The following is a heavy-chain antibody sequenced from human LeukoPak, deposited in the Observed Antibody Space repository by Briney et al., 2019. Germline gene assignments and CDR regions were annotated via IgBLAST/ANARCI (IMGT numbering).Heavy chain of an antibody. CDR3: AKAITYGSGSYSDAFDI. D-gene: IGHD3-10*01. V-gene: IGHV3-9*01. J-gene: IGHJ3*02. Sequence: GGSLRLSCAASGFTFSSYAMHWVRQAPGKGLEWVSGISWNSGSIGYADSVKGRFTISRDNAKNSLYLQMNSLRAEDTALYYCAKAITYGSGSYSDAFDIWGQGTMVTVSS. CDR1: GFTFSSYA. CDR2: ISWNSGSI.